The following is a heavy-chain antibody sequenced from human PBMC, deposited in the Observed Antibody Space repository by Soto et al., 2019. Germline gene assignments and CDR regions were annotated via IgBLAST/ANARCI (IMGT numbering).Heavy chain of an antibody. J-gene: IGHJ6*02. CDR2: ISSSSSTL. CDR3: ARADSGYAHGYYYYGMDV. Sequence: EVQLVESGGGLVQPGGSLRLSCAASGFTFSSYSMNWVRQAPGKGLEWVSYISSSSSTLYYADSVKGRFTISRDNAKNSLYLQMNSRRAEDTAVYYCARADSGYAHGYYYYGMDVWGQGTTVTVSS. V-gene: IGHV3-48*01. D-gene: IGHD5-12*01. CDR1: GFTFSSYS.